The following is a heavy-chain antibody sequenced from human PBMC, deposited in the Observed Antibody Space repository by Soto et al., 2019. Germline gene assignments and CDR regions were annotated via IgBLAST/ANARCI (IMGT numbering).Heavy chain of an antibody. CDR2: ISYSGST. V-gene: IGHV4-31*01. J-gene: IGHJ5*02. Sequence: QVQLQESGPGLVKPSQTLSLTCSVSGGSISSGAYYWSWIRQHPEKGLEWIGFISYSGSTYYNPSLKSQVTISVDTCKNPFSLKLSSVTAADRAVYYCVSHENGQRRFEPWGKGTLVTVSS. D-gene: IGHD2-8*01. CDR1: GGSISSGAYY. CDR3: VSHENGQRRFEP.